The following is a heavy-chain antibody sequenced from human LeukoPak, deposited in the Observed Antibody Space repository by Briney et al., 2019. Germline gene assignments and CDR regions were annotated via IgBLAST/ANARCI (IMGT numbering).Heavy chain of an antibody. Sequence: PGGSLRLSCAASGFTFSSYSMNWVRQAPGKGLEWVSSISSSSSYIYYADSVKGRFTISRDNAKNSLYLQMNSLRAEDTAVYYCAGDPKAVANWFDPWGQGTLVTVSS. J-gene: IGHJ5*02. V-gene: IGHV3-21*01. CDR2: ISSSSSYI. D-gene: IGHD6-19*01. CDR1: GFTFSSYS. CDR3: AGDPKAVANWFDP.